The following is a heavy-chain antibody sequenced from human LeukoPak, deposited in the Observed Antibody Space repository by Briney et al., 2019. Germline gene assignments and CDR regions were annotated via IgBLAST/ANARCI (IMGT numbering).Heavy chain of an antibody. CDR2: IYYSGST. J-gene: IGHJ5*02. CDR3: ARGAPAGWFDP. D-gene: IGHD1-26*01. CDR1: AGSIRSYH. Sequence: SETLSLTCTVSAGSIRSYHWNWIRQPPGKGLEWIGYIYYSGSTNYNPSLKSRVTISVDTSKNQFSLKLSSVTAADTAVYYCARGAPAGWFDPWGQGTLVTVSS. V-gene: IGHV4-59*01.